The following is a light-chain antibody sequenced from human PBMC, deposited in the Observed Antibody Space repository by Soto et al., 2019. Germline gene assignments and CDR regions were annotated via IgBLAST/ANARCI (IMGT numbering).Light chain of an antibody. J-gene: IGLJ3*02. CDR2: KNN. CDR3: ATWDDSLNARGV. V-gene: IGLV1-44*01. CDR1: RSNIGNNA. Sequence: QSVLTQTPSASGTPGQTVTISCSGSRSNIGNNAVSWYQQFPGTAPKHLIYKNNQRPSGVPDRFSGSKSGTSASLAISGLQSEDEADYYCATWDDSLNARGVFGGGTKLTVL.